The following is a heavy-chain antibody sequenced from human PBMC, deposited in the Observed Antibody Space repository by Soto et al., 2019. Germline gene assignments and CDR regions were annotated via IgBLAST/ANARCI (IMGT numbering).Heavy chain of an antibody. CDR1: GFTFSSYG. D-gene: IGHD3-22*01. Sequence: GSLRLSCAASGFTFSSYGMHWVRQAPGKGLEWVAVISYDGSNKYYADSVKGRFTISRDNSKNTLYLQMNSLRAEDTAVYYCAKGKNPWVIVGPWFDPWGQGTLVTVSS. CDR3: AKGKNPWVIVGPWFDP. CDR2: ISYDGSNK. V-gene: IGHV3-30*18. J-gene: IGHJ5*02.